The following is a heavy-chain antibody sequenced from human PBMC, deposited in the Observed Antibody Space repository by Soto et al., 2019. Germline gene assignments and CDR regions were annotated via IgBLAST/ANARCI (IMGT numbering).Heavy chain of an antibody. J-gene: IGHJ6*02. D-gene: IGHD5-18*01. V-gene: IGHV3-30*18. CDR2: ISYDGSNK. Sequence: GGSLRLSCAASGFTFSSYGMHWVRQAPGKGLEWVAVISYDGSNKYYADSVKGRFTISRDNSKNTLYLQMNSLRAEDTAVYYCAKDREAMATYYYYGMDAWGQGTTVTVSS. CDR3: AKDREAMATYYYYGMDA. CDR1: GFTFSSYG.